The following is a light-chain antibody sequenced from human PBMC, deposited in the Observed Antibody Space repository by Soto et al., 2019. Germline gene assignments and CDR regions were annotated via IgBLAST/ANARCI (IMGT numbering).Light chain of an antibody. Sequence: IVMTQSPATLSVSPGERATRSCRASHSVSSDFAWYQQKPGQAPRLLIYGASTRPTGIPARFSGSGSGTEVTLSISSLKSEDFADYYCQEYNNWPRTFGQGTKVDIK. CDR1: HSVSSD. J-gene: IGKJ1*01. CDR3: QEYNNWPRT. V-gene: IGKV3-15*01. CDR2: GAS.